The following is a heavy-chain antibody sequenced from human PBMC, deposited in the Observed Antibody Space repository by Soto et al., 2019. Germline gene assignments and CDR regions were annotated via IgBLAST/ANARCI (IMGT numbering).Heavy chain of an antibody. V-gene: IGHV1-46*01. CDR2: INPSGGST. CDR1: GYTFTSYH. D-gene: IGHD6-6*01. J-gene: IGHJ4*02. Sequence: ASVKVSGKASGYTFTSYHMHWVREPPAQGREWMGTINPSGGSTSYAQKFQGRVTMTRDTSTTPLTMEPSSLRSEATAVYHCASPIKEYSSSYIKLGFWGFDYWGQGTLVTVSS. CDR3: ASPIKEYSSSYIKLGFWGFDY.